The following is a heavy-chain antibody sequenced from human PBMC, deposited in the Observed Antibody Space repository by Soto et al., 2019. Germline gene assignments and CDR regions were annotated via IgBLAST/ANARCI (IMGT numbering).Heavy chain of an antibody. V-gene: IGHV4-39*02. CDR3: ARLPRYKDYESRFDP. CDR2: IHYSGTT. J-gene: IGHJ5*02. CDR1: GASISSSYYH. D-gene: IGHD3-16*01. Sequence: PSETLSLTCSVSGASISSSYYHWGWIRPPPGKGREWIGTIHYSGTTYYNPSLKSRVSISVDTTKNHFTLNLRSVTAADTAMYYWARLPRYKDYESRFDPWGQGTLVTVSS.